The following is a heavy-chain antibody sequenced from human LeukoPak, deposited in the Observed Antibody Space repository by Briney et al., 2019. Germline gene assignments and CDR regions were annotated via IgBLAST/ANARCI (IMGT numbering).Heavy chain of an antibody. CDR2: ISSSSRTI. CDR3: ARRDIVVVVSASDY. CDR1: GFTFSSYA. Sequence: PGGSLRLSCAASGFTFSSYAMNWVRQAPGKGLEWVSYISSSSRTIHYADSVKGRFTISRDNAKNSLYLQMNSLRVDDTAVYYCARRDIVVVVSASDYWGQGTLVTVSS. J-gene: IGHJ4*02. V-gene: IGHV3-48*01. D-gene: IGHD2-15*01.